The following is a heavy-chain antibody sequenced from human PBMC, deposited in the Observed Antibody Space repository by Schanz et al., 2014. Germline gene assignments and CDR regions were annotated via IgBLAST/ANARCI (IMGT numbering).Heavy chain of an antibody. Sequence: QVHLVQSESELKNPGASVKVSCKASGYTFTDYYIHWVRQAPGQGLEWMGWISANSGGTNYAQKFQGRVTVTRDTSTTTVYMDLSSLISEDTAVYYCAFDRDDAYDIWGQGTTVTVSS. J-gene: IGHJ3*02. D-gene: IGHD3-9*01. V-gene: IGHV1-2*02. CDR3: AFDRDDAYDI. CDR1: GYTFTDYY. CDR2: ISANSGGT.